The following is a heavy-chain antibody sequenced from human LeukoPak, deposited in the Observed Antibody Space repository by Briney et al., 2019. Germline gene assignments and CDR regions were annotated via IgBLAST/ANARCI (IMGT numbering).Heavy chain of an antibody. Sequence: QAGGSLRLSCAASEFTLSRYWMAWVRQAPGEGLVWVSCIKSDGRSTSYADSVKGRFSISRDNAKNTLYLQMNSLRAEDTAVYYCASRVGWGQGNLVTVAS. J-gene: IGHJ4*02. CDR1: EFTLSRYW. CDR3: ASRVG. D-gene: IGHD1-26*01. V-gene: IGHV3-74*01. CDR2: IKSDGRST.